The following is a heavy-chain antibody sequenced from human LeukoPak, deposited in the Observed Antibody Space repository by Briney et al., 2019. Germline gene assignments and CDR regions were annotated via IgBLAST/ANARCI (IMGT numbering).Heavy chain of an antibody. CDR2: IYTSGST. Sequence: PSQTLSLTCTVSGGSISSGSYYWSWIRQPAGKGLEWIGRIYTSGSTNYNPSLKSRVTISVDTSKNQFSLKLSSVTAADTAVYYCAKLYYLSPSLSVELTYFDYWGQGTLVTVSS. J-gene: IGHJ4*02. CDR3: AKLYYLSPSLSVELTYFDY. CDR1: GGSISSGSYY. D-gene: IGHD2-2*01. V-gene: IGHV4-61*02.